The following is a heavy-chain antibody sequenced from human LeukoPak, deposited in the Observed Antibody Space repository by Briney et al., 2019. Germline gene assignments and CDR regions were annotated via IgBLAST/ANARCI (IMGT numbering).Heavy chain of an antibody. D-gene: IGHD3-22*01. CDR3: ARSSEGRYYYDSSGFSYYYYYMDV. Sequence: PSDTLSLTCPVSVGSISSYYWSWIRQPPGKGLEWIGYIYYSGSTYYNPSLRSRVTISVDTSKNQFSLKLSSVTAADTAVYYCARSSEGRYYYDSSGFSYYYYYMDVWGKGTTVTISS. V-gene: IGHV4-59*07. CDR2: IYYSGST. J-gene: IGHJ6*03. CDR1: VGSISSYY.